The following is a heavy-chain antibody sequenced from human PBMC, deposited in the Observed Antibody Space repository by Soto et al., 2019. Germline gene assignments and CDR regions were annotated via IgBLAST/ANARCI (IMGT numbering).Heavy chain of an antibody. CDR1: GYTFTSYY. J-gene: IGHJ6*02. Sequence: ASVKVSCKASGYTFTSYYMHWVRQAPGQGLEWMGMINPSGGSTSYAQKFQGRVTMTRDTSTSTVYMELSSLRSEDTAVYYCARGSIKEEWLYYYYGMDVWGQGTTVTVSS. V-gene: IGHV1-46*01. CDR3: ARGSIKEEWLYYYYGMDV. D-gene: IGHD3-3*01. CDR2: INPSGGST.